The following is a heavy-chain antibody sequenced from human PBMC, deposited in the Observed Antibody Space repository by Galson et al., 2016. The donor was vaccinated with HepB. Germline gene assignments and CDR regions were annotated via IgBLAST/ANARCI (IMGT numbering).Heavy chain of an antibody. Sequence: SETLSLTCIVSGVSVGSNTYYWSWIRQSPGKGLEWIGYVHHSGSSYSSPPLQSRVTMSIDMSKNQFSLRLTSVSASDSAVYFCSTAYEFWGGYSAYWGQGTLVTVSS. CDR2: VHHSGSS. D-gene: IGHD3-3*01. J-gene: IGHJ4*02. CDR1: GVSVGSNTYY. CDR3: STAYEFWGGYSAY. V-gene: IGHV4-61*01.